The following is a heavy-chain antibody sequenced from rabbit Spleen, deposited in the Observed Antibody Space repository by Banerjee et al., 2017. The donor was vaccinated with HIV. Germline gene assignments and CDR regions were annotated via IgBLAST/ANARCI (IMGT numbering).Heavy chain of an antibody. Sequence: QSLEESGGDLVKPGTSLTLTCTASGFSFSSSYYMCWVRQAPGKGLECIACIYNGDGSTYYASWVNGRFTISRSTSLNTVTLQMTSLTAADTATYFCARDGVSYYSSGWGLTRLDLWGQGTLVTVS. V-gene: IGHV1S40*01. CDR3: ARDGVSYYSSGWGLTRLDL. J-gene: IGHJ3*01. CDR2: IYNGDGST. CDR1: GFSFSSSYY. D-gene: IGHD4-1*01.